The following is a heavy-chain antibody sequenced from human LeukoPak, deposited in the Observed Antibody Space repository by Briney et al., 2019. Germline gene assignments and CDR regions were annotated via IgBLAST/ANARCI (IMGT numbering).Heavy chain of an antibody. CDR1: GFTFSSYE. Sequence: PGGSLRLSCAASGFTFSSYEMNWVRQAPGKGLEWVSYISSSGSTIYYADSVKGRFTISRDNAKNSLYLQVNSLRAEDTAVYYCARVGCSGGSCRYGNYFDYWGQGTLVTVSS. J-gene: IGHJ4*02. D-gene: IGHD2-15*01. CDR3: ARVGCSGGSCRYGNYFDY. CDR2: ISSSGSTI. V-gene: IGHV3-48*03.